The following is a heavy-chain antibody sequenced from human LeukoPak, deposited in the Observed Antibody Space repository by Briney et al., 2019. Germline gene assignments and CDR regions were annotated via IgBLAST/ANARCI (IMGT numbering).Heavy chain of an antibody. Sequence: ASVKVSCKASGYTFTGYYMHRVRQAPGQGLEWMGWINPNSGGTNYAQKFQGRVTMTRDTSISTAYMELSRLRSDDTAVYYCARAMYYYDSSGYYDYFDYWGQGTLVTVSS. CDR2: INPNSGGT. D-gene: IGHD3-22*01. J-gene: IGHJ4*02. CDR1: GYTFTGYY. CDR3: ARAMYYYDSSGYYDYFDY. V-gene: IGHV1-2*02.